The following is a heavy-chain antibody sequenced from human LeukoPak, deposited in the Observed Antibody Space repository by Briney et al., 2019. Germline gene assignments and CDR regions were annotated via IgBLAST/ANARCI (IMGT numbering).Heavy chain of an antibody. CDR3: TRYRDWFDP. CDR2: IRSKAYGGTT. D-gene: IGHD1-14*01. Sequence: GGSLRLSCTASGFTFGDYAMSWVRQAPGKGLEWVGFIRSKAYGGTTEYAASVKGRFTISRDDSKSIAYLQMNSLKTEDTAVYYCTRYRDWFDPWGQGTLVTVSS. CDR1: GFTFGDYA. V-gene: IGHV3-49*04. J-gene: IGHJ5*02.